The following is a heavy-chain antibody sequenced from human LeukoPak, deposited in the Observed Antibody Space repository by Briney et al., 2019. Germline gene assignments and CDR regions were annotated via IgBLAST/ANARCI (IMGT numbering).Heavy chain of an antibody. J-gene: IGHJ3*02. Sequence: SVKVSCKASVGTFNSHSVSWVRQAPGQGLEWMGAIIPILRSANYAQKFQGRGTITTDESTRTVYMELSSLRNEDTAVYFCARDRANIGTPLKAFDIWGQGTMVTVSS. CDR1: VGTFNSHS. V-gene: IGHV1-69*16. D-gene: IGHD1-7*01. CDR2: IIPILRSA. CDR3: ARDRANIGTPLKAFDI.